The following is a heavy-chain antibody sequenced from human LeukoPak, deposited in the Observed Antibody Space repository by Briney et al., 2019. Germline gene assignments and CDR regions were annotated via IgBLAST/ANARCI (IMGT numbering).Heavy chain of an antibody. CDR2: IKSKTDGGTT. Sequence: SGGSLRLSCAASGFTFSNAWMSWVRQAPGKGLEWVGRIKSKTDGGTTDYATPVKGRFTISRDDSKNTLYLQMNSLKTEDTAVYYCTTDRQTRFVYDPPLFDAFDIWGQGTMVTVSS. CDR1: GFTFSNAW. V-gene: IGHV3-15*01. J-gene: IGHJ3*02. CDR3: TTDRQTRFVYDPPLFDAFDI. D-gene: IGHD5/OR15-5a*01.